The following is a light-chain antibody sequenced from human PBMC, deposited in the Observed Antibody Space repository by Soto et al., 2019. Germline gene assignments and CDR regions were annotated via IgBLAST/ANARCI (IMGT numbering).Light chain of an antibody. J-gene: IGKJ1*01. Sequence: DIQMTQSPSTLSSSVGDRVTITCRATQTINTRLAWYQQKPGKAPKLLIYDASSLESGVPSRFSGSGYGTEFTLTISGLQPDDFATYCCQHYDTYRATFGLGTKVDI. CDR2: DAS. CDR3: QHYDTYRAT. V-gene: IGKV1-5*01. CDR1: QTINTR.